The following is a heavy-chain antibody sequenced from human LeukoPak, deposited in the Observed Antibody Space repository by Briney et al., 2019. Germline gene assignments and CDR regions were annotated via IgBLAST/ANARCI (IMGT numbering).Heavy chain of an antibody. J-gene: IGHJ6*02. D-gene: IGHD3-22*01. V-gene: IGHV4-4*07. CDR3: AREPWYYDSSGYIGMDV. Sequence: SETLSLTCAVYGGSFSGYYWSWIRQPAGKGLEWIGRIYTSGSTNYNPSLKSRVTMSVDTSKNQFSLKLSSVTAADTAVYYCAREPWYYDSSGYIGMDVWGQGTTVTVSS. CDR2: IYTSGST. CDR1: GGSFSGYY.